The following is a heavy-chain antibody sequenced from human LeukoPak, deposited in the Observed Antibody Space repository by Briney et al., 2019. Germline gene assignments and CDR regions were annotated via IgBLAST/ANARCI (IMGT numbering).Heavy chain of an antibody. D-gene: IGHD6-6*01. Sequence: PGGSLRLSCAASGFTFSSYAMSWVRQAPGKGLEWVLAISGSGGSTYYADSVKGRFTISRDNSKNTLYLQMNSLRAEDTAVYYCAKDPGDASSSPSDYWGQGTLVTVSS. V-gene: IGHV3-23*01. CDR1: GFTFSSYA. CDR3: AKDPGDASSSPSDY. CDR2: ISGSGGST. J-gene: IGHJ4*02.